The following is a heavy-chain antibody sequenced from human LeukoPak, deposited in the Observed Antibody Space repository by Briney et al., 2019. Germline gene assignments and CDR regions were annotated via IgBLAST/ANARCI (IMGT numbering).Heavy chain of an antibody. Sequence: PGGSLRLSCAASGFTFSSYAMHWVRQAPGKGLEWVSAISGSGGSTYFADSVKGRFTISRDNSKNTLYLQMNSLRAEDTAVYYCAKGRGTVRGSLRFLEWLPRNNWFDPWGQGTLVTVSS. CDR2: ISGSGGST. CDR1: GFTFSSYA. D-gene: IGHD3-3*01. CDR3: AKGRGTVRGSLRFLEWLPRNNWFDP. V-gene: IGHV3-23*01. J-gene: IGHJ5*02.